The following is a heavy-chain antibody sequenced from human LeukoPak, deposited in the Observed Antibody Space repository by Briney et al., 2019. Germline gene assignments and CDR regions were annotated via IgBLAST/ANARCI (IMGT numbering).Heavy chain of an antibody. D-gene: IGHD5/OR15-5a*01. V-gene: IGHV3-30*03. J-gene: IGHJ4*02. CDR3: ASHRGLPMPDPYLDY. CDR2: ISYDGINT. Sequence: GGSLRLSCTASGVIFSSYGMHWGRQAQGKGLGWVSIISYDGINTYHAGSVKGRCTISRDNSKETLYLQMESLSDEDTAVYYCASHRGLPMPDPYLDYWGQGILVTVSS. CDR1: GVIFSSYG.